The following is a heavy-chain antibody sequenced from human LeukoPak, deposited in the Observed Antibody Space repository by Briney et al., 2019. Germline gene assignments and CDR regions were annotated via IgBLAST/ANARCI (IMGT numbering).Heavy chain of an antibody. J-gene: IGHJ6*03. CDR2: IYTSGST. Sequence: PSETLSLTCTVSGGSISSYFWSWIRQPAGKGLEWIGRIYTSGSTNYNPSLKSRVTISVDKSKNQFSLKLSSVTDADTAVYYCARYNDYSGSSNLYYYHMDVWGKGTPVIISS. CDR1: GGSISSYF. V-gene: IGHV4-4*07. D-gene: IGHD6-6*01. CDR3: ARYNDYSGSSNLYYYHMDV.